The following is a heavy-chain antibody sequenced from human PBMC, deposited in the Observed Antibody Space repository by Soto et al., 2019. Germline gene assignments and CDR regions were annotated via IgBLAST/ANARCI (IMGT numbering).Heavy chain of an antibody. CDR2: ASGSGGTT. V-gene: IGHV3-23*01. J-gene: IGHJ5*02. CDR3: AKDLEPRLVVPVTPANWFDP. Sequence: PGGSLRLSCAASGFTFSSYAMNWVRQAPGKGLEWVAAASGSGGTTYYADSVRGRFTISRDNSKNTLYLQMNSLRAQDTAIYYCAKDLEPRLVVPVTPANWFDPSGQGTLVTGLL. CDR1: GFTFSSYA. D-gene: IGHD2-15*01.